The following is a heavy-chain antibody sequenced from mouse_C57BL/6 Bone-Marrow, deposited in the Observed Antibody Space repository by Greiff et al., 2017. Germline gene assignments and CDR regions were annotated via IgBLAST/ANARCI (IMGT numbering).Heavy chain of an antibody. CDR3: GRYDDEDAMDY. V-gene: IGHV2-6*01. Sequence: QVQLKESGPGLVAPSQSLSITCTVSGFSLTSYGVDWVRQSPGKGLEWLGVIWGVGSTNYNSALKSRLSISKDNSKSQVFLKMNSLQTDDTAMYYCGRYDDEDAMDYWGQGTSVTVSS. J-gene: IGHJ4*01. D-gene: IGHD2-4*01. CDR2: IWGVGST. CDR1: GFSLTSYG.